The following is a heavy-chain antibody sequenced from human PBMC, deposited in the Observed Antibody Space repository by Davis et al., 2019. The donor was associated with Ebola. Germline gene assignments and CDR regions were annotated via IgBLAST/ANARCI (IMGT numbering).Heavy chain of an antibody. D-gene: IGHD2-21*01. J-gene: IGHJ4*02. CDR1: GFTFSGSA. CDR3: ARGLSVVRSYFDY. CDR2: IRSKANSYAT. V-gene: IGHV3-73*01. Sequence: GGSLRLSCAASGFTFSGSAVHWVRQASGKGLEWLGRIRSKANSYATTYEESVKGRFTISRDNSKNTLYLQMNSLRAEDTAVYYCARGLSVVRSYFDYWGQGALVTVSS.